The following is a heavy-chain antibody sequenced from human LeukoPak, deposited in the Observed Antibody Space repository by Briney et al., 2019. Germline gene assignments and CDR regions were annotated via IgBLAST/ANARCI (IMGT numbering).Heavy chain of an antibody. Sequence: GGSLRLSCAASGFTFSSYGMHWVRQAPGKGLEWVAFIRYDGSNKYYADSVKGRFTISRDNSQNTLYLQMNSLRAEDTAVYYCARDFRGYFSCYFDYWGQGTLVTVSS. J-gene: IGHJ4*02. CDR3: ARDFRGYFSCYFDY. D-gene: IGHD3-22*01. CDR2: IRYDGSNK. V-gene: IGHV3-30*02. CDR1: GFTFSSYG.